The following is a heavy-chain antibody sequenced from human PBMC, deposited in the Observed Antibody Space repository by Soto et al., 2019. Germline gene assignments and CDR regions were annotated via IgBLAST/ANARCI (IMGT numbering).Heavy chain of an antibody. CDR1: GFAFSSYS. CDR3: ARGPDWKDAFDI. CDR2: ISSSSSTI. V-gene: IGHV3-48*01. D-gene: IGHD1-1*01. Sequence: GGSLRLSCAASGFAFSSYSMNWVRQAPGKGLEWVSYISSSSSTIYYADSVKGRFTISRDNAKNSLYLQMNSLRAEDTAVYYCARGPDWKDAFDIWGQGTMVTVSS. J-gene: IGHJ3*02.